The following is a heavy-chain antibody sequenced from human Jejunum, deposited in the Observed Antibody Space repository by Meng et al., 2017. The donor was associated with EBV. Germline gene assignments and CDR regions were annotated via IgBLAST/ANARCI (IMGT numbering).Heavy chain of an antibody. J-gene: IGHJ5*02. CDR2: MNPSNGKT. D-gene: IGHD3-3*01. V-gene: IGHV1-8*01. CDR1: GFTFTNYD. Sequence: QGQLVESGAELKKPGASMKVSCKASGFTFTNYDISWVRQASGQGLEWMGWMNPSNGKTGYAQKFQGRVTMTRDASTSTAYMELSSLRSDDTAVYFCARGAQPIDLWGQGTLVTVSS. CDR3: ARGAQPIDL.